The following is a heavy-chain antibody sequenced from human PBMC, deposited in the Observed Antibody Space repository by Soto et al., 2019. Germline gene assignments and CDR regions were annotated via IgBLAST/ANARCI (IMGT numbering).Heavy chain of an antibody. J-gene: IGHJ4*02. Sequence: SGGSLRLSCGASGFTFSSYGMHWVRQAPGKGLEWVAVISYDGGNKYYADSVKGRFTISRDNSKNTLYLQMNSLRAEDTAVYYCAKEAAMVHFDYWGQGTLVTVSS. D-gene: IGHD5-18*01. CDR3: AKEAAMVHFDY. CDR2: ISYDGGNK. CDR1: GFTFSSYG. V-gene: IGHV3-30*18.